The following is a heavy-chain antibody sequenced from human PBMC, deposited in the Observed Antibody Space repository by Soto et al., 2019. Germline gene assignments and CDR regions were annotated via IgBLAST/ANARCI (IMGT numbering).Heavy chain of an antibody. Sequence: GGSLRLSCAASGFTFSTYGMHWVRQAAGKGLEWVAVIWYDGSNKYYADSVKGRFTISRDNSKNTLYLQMNSLRADDTAVYYCARDDYGMDVWGQGTTVTVSS. CDR1: GFTFSTYG. CDR2: IWYDGSNK. V-gene: IGHV3-33*01. CDR3: ARDDYGMDV. J-gene: IGHJ6*02.